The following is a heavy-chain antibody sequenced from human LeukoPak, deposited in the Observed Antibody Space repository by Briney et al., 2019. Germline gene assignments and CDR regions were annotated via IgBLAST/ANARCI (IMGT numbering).Heavy chain of an antibody. CDR1: GGSINTYY. CDR2: IFYSGST. V-gene: IGHV4-59*08. Sequence: SETLSLTCTVSGGSINTYYWSWIRQPPGKGLGWIGWIFYSGSTSYNPSLRGRVTISVDTSKNQFSLKVSSVTAADTAVYYCVRHAPRIGQWLGFDYWGQGALVTVSS. D-gene: IGHD6-19*01. CDR3: VRHAPRIGQWLGFDY. J-gene: IGHJ4*02.